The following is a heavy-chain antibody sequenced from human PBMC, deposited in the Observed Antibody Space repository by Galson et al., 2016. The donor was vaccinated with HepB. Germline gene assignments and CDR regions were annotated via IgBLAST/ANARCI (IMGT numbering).Heavy chain of an antibody. CDR1: GLTLSTNW. J-gene: IGHJ5*02. Sequence: SLRLSCAASGLTLSTNWMSWVRQAPGKGLEWVANIKQDGSEKYYVDSVKGRFTISRDNAKNSLYLQMNSLRDEDTGVYYCVMTARVAAAWGQGTLVTVSS. D-gene: IGHD6-25*01. CDR2: IKQDGSEK. CDR3: VMTARVAAA. V-gene: IGHV3-7*02.